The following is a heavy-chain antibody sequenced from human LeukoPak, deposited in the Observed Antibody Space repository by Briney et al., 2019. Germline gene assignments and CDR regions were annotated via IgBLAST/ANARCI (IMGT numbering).Heavy chain of an antibody. D-gene: IGHD3-22*01. Sequence: GRSLRLSCAASGFTFSSYAMHWVRQAPGKGLEWVAVISYDGSNKYYADSVKGRFTISRDNSKNTLYLQMNSLRAEDTAVYYCAREEHYYDSSGPFDYWGQGTLVTVSS. CDR3: AREEHYYDSSGPFDY. CDR1: GFTFSSYA. J-gene: IGHJ4*02. CDR2: ISYDGSNK. V-gene: IGHV3-30-3*01.